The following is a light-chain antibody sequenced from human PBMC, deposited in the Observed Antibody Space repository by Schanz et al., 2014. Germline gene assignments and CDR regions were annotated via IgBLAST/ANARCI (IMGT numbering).Light chain of an antibody. J-gene: IGLJ2*01. CDR2: EVR. CDR3: SSYAGSNNFVV. CDR1: SDVVEGYNF. Sequence: QSALTQPPSASGSPGQSVTISCTATSDVVEGYNFVSWYQQHPGRAPKLLIYEVRQRPSGVSDRFSGSKSGYTASLTVSGLQADDEADYYCSSYAGSNNFVVFGGGTKLTVL. V-gene: IGLV2-8*01.